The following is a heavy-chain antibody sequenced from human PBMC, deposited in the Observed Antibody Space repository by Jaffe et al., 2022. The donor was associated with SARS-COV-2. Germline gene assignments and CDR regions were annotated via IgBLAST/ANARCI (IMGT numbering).Heavy chain of an antibody. D-gene: IGHD1-1*01. CDR2: IKSKTDGGTT. CDR1: GFTFSNAW. Sequence: EVQLVESGGGLVKPGGSLRLSCAASGFTFSNAWMSWVRQAPGKGLEWVGRIKSKTDGGTTDYAAPVKGRFTISRDDSKNTLYLQMNSLKTEDTAVYYCTTDPRGTQGKRNDYWGQGTLVTVSS. V-gene: IGHV3-15*01. J-gene: IGHJ4*02. CDR3: TTDPRGTQGKRNDY.